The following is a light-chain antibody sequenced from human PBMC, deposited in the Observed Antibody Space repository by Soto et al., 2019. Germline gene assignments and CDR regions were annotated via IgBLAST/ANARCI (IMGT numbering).Light chain of an antibody. CDR1: QSPSGW. CDR3: QQWNNYSCT. CDR2: TAS. V-gene: IGKV1-5*03. Sequence: DIQLTQSPSTLSASVGDRVIITCRASQSPSGWLAWYQQKPGKAPKLLIYTASTLKSGVPSRFSGSGSGTEFTLAISGLQPDYFATNYSQQWNNYSCTCGQSTKAEF. J-gene: IGKJ1*01.